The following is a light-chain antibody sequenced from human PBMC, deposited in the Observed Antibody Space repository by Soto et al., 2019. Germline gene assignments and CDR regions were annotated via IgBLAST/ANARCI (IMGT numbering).Light chain of an antibody. CDR2: GAS. J-gene: IGKJ2*01. V-gene: IGKV3-15*01. Sequence: EIVMTQSPATLSVSPGERATISCRASQSVSSNLAWYQQKPGQAPRLLIYGASTRATGIPARFSGSGSGTEFTLTISSLQSEDFAVYYCQQYNNWPSMYTFGQGTKLEIK. CDR1: QSVSSN. CDR3: QQYNNWPSMYT.